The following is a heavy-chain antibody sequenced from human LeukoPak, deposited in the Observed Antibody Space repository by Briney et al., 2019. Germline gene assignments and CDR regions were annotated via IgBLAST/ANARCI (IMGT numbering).Heavy chain of an antibody. CDR1: GFTLSSNY. D-gene: IGHD1-26*01. Sequence: GGSLRPSCAASGFTLSSNYTRWVRQAPGKGLEWGSVIYSGGRTYYAESVRGRFTISSKNSKKTPYLQMDSLRAEDTSVYYCARRGGGSGSYPDYWGQGTLVTVSS. V-gene: IGHV3-66*01. J-gene: IGHJ4*02. CDR2: IYSGGRT. CDR3: ARRGGGSGSYPDY.